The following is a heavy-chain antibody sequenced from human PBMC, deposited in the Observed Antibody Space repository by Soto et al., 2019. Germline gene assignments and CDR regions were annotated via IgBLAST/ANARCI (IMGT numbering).Heavy chain of an antibody. J-gene: IGHJ6*04. V-gene: IGHV4-4*02. CDR2: IYHSGST. Sequence: SETLSLTCAVSGGSISSSNWWSWVRQPPGKGLEWIGEIYHSGSTNYNPSLKSRVTISVDKSKNQFSLKLSSVTAADTAVYYCARDCLRGIPGYGYGPSVWDYYGMDVWGEGTTVTVSS. CDR1: GGSISSSNW. D-gene: IGHD5-18*01. CDR3: ARDCLRGIPGYGYGPSVWDYYGMDV.